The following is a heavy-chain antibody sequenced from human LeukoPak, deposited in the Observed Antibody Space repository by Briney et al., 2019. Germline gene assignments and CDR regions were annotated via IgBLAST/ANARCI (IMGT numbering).Heavy chain of an antibody. J-gene: IGHJ4*02. Sequence: PGGSLRLSCAASGFTFSSYAMHWVRQAPGKGLEWVAVIWYDGSNKYYADSVKGRFTISRDNSKNTLYLQMNSLRAEDTAVYYCARDPEGEYYFDYWGQGTLVTVSS. CDR1: GFTFSSYA. CDR3: ARDPEGEYYFDY. V-gene: IGHV3-30*04. CDR2: IWYDGSNK.